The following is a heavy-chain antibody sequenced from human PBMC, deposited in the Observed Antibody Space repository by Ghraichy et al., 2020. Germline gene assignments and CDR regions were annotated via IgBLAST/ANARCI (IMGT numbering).Heavy chain of an antibody. CDR2: ITWNSDRT. CDR1: GFKFDDYA. J-gene: IGHJ4*02. V-gene: IGHV3-43*01. D-gene: IGHD6-13*01. CDR3: VKGLHGYGPSWYGFDQ. Sequence: GGYLRLSCAASGFKFDDYAMHWVRQAPGKGLEWVSLITWNSDRTYYADSVNGRFTVSRDNSQGSVFLEMNSLKTEDTALYYCVKGLHGYGPSWYGFDQWGQGTLVTVSS.